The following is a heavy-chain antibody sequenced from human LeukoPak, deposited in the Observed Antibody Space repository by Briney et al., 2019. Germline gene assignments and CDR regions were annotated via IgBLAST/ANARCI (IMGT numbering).Heavy chain of an antibody. CDR1: GGTFSSYA. Sequence: GASVKVSCKASGGTFSSYAISWVRQAPGQGLEWMGGIIPIFGTANYAQKFQGRVTITADESTSTAYMELSSLRSEDTAVYYCATGNSSSWPPYYYYMDVWGKGTTVTVSS. CDR3: ATGNSSSWPPYYYYMDV. CDR2: IIPIFGTA. J-gene: IGHJ6*03. D-gene: IGHD6-13*01. V-gene: IGHV1-69*01.